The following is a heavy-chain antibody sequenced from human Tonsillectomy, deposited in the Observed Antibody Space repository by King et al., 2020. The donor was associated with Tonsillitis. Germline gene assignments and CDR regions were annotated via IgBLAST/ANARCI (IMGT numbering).Heavy chain of an antibody. CDR2: IGTAGDT. CDR1: GFTFSSYD. V-gene: IGHV3-13*01. Sequence: VQLVESGGGLVQPGGSLRLSCAASGFTFSSYDMHWVRQATGKGLEWVSAIGTAGDTYYPGSVKGRFTISRENAKNSLYLQMNSLRAGDTAVYYCARVLGRYGDYSGYFDRWGRGTLVTVSS. CDR3: ARVLGRYGDYSGYFDR. J-gene: IGHJ2*01. D-gene: IGHD4-17*01.